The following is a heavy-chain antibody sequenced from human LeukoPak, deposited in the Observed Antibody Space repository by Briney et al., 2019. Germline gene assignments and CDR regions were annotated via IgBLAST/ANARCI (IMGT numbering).Heavy chain of an antibody. CDR2: IYSGGST. D-gene: IGHD1-26*01. CDR3: ARAGASIVGAPDY. CDR1: GFTVSSNY. J-gene: IGHJ4*02. V-gene: IGHV3-66*01. Sequence: GGSLRLSCAASGFTVSSNYMSWVRQAPGKGLEWVSVIYSGGSTYYADSVKGRFTISRDNSKNTLYLQMNSLRAEDTAVYYCARAGASIVGAPDYWGQGTLVTVSS.